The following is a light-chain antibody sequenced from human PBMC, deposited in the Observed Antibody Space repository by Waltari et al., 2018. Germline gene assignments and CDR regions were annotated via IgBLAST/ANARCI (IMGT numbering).Light chain of an antibody. CDR1: QSVGTF. Sequence: IVLTQSPGTLSLSPGERATLSRRASQSVGTFLVWYQQKPGQAPRLLIQCASTRATGTPDRFSGSGSGTDFSLTISRLEPEDFAMYYCQHYVRLPVTFGQGTKVEI. CDR3: QHYVRLPVT. CDR2: CAS. V-gene: IGKV3-20*01. J-gene: IGKJ1*01.